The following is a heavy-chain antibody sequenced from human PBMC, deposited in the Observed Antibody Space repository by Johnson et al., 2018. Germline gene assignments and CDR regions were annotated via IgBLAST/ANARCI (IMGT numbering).Heavy chain of an antibody. D-gene: IGHD3-22*01. Sequence: VQLVQSGGGVVQPGRSLRLSCAASGFTFSSYDMHWVRQATGKGLEWVSAIGTAGDTYYPGSVKGRFTISRENAKNSLYLQMNSLRAGDTAVYYCARDSYDSSGYMDVWGKGTTVTVSS. CDR1: GFTFSSYD. V-gene: IGHV3-13*01. CDR3: ARDSYDSSGYMDV. CDR2: IGTAGDT. J-gene: IGHJ6*03.